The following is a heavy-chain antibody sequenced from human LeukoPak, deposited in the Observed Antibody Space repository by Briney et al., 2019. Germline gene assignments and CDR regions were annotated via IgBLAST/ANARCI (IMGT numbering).Heavy chain of an antibody. Sequence: GSLRLSRETSGFTFSNYAMSRVCQAPGRGLEWVSGISYGDGGTYYADSVKGRFTISRDNSKNTLSLQMNSLRAEDTALYFCVTKGGQPMPAPRDFTFDYWGRGTLVTVSS. J-gene: IGHJ4*02. CDR1: GFTFSNYA. CDR2: ISYGDGGT. D-gene: IGHD2-2*01. V-gene: IGHV3-23*01. CDR3: VTKGGQPMPAPRDFTFDY.